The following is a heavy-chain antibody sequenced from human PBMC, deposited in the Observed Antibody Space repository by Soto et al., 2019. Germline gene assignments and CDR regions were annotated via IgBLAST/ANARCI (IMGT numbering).Heavy chain of an antibody. Sequence: SETLSLTCTVSGGSISSGGYYWSWIRQHPGTGLEWIGHISYSGSTYYNTSLKSRVTISVDTPKNQFSLKLSSVTAADTAVYYCARLYTYMDVWGQGTTVTVSS. CDR3: ARLYTYMDV. D-gene: IGHD5-18*01. V-gene: IGHV4-30-4*01. J-gene: IGHJ6*02. CDR2: ISYSGST. CDR1: GGSISSGGYY.